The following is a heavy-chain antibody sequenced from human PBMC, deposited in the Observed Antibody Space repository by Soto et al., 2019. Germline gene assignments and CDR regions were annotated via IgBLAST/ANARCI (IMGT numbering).Heavy chain of an antibody. CDR2: IIPISGTA. V-gene: IGHV1-69*01. Sequence: QVPLVQSGAEVKKPGSSVKVSCKASGGTFSSSAISWVRQAPGQGLEWMGGIIPISGTANYAQKFQGRVTIPADASTSTAYMELSSLRSEDTAVYYCARSQGSRTSLEIYYYYYYGMDVWGQGTTVTVSS. D-gene: IGHD2-2*01. CDR1: GGTFSSSA. J-gene: IGHJ6*02. CDR3: ARSQGSRTSLEIYYYYYYGMDV.